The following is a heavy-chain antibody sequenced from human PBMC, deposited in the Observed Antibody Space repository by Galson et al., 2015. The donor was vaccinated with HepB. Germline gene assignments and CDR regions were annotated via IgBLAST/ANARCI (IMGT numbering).Heavy chain of an antibody. CDR1: GFTFSNYA. D-gene: IGHD6-19*01. CDR2: IRGGGVGT. CDR3: AKDRALNIAVAGTVSYFFDF. Sequence: SLRLSCAASGFTFSNYAMSWVRQAPGKGLEWVSAIRGGGVGTYYADSVKGRFTISRDNSKNTLYLQMNSLRAEDTAVYYCAKDRALNIAVAGTVSYFFDFWGQGTLVTVSS. V-gene: IGHV3-23*01. J-gene: IGHJ4*02.